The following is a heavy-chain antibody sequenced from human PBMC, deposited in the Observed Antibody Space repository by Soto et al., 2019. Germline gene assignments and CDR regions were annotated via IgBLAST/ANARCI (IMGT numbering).Heavy chain of an antibody. Sequence: ASVKVSCKASGGTFSSYAISWVRQAPGQGLEWMGGIIPIFGTANYAQKFQGRVTITADESTSTAYMELSSLRAEDTAVYYCARDKDWAFDYWGQGTQVTVSS. V-gene: IGHV1-69*13. CDR2: IIPIFGTA. CDR3: ARDKDWAFDY. J-gene: IGHJ4*02. D-gene: IGHD3-9*01. CDR1: GGTFSSYA.